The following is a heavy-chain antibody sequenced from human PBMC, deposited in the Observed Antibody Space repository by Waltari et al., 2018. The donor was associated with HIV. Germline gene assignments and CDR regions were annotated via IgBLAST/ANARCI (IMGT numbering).Heavy chain of an antibody. J-gene: IGHJ4*02. CDR2: IKQDESEK. V-gene: IGHV3-7*01. Sequence: EVQLVESGGGLVQPGGSLRLSCAASGFTFNNYWMTWVRQAPGKGREWVAKIKQDESEKYYVDSVKGRFTISRDNAKNSLFLQMNSLRAEDTAVYYCAREALYDSSGYYFDYWGQGTLGTVSS. CDR1: GFTFNNYW. D-gene: IGHD3-22*01. CDR3: AREALYDSSGYYFDY.